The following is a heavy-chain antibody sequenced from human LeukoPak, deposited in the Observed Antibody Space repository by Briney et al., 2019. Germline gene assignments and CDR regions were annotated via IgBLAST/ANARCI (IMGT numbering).Heavy chain of an antibody. CDR2: INPSGGST. Sequence: GASVKVSCKASGYTFTSYYMHWVRQAPGQGLEWMGIINPSGGSTSYSQKFRGRVTMTRDTSTSTVYMELSSLRSEDTAVYYCARDTGIYDSSGYYKAYFQHWGQGTLVTVSS. D-gene: IGHD3-22*01. CDR1: GYTFTSYY. V-gene: IGHV1-46*01. CDR3: ARDTGIYDSSGYYKAYFQH. J-gene: IGHJ1*01.